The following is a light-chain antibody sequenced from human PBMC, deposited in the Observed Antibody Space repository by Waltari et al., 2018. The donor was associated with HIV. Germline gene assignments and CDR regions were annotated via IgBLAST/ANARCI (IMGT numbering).Light chain of an antibody. CDR3: HQYNNWPYT. Sequence: EIVMTQSPATLSLFPGEGVTLTRRASQSVNTNVAGYQQRPGQAPRLLIYGASTRAAGFPARFSGGGSGTEFTLTISSLQSEDFALYFCHQYNNWPYTFGQGTKLDIK. V-gene: IGKV3-15*01. CDR1: QSVNTN. J-gene: IGKJ2*01. CDR2: GAS.